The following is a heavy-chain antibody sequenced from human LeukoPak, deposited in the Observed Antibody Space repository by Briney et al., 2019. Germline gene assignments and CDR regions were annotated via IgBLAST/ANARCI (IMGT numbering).Heavy chain of an antibody. V-gene: IGHV4-30-2*01. Sequence: SETLSLTCDVSGASISRGGYSWSWIRQPPGKGLEWIGYIYHSGSTYYNPSLNSRVTISMDRSKNQFSLKLSSVTAADTAVYYCARHLYGSGSPLDYWGQGILVTVSS. D-gene: IGHD3-10*01. CDR1: GASISRGGYS. CDR3: ARHLYGSGSPLDY. J-gene: IGHJ4*02. CDR2: IYHSGST.